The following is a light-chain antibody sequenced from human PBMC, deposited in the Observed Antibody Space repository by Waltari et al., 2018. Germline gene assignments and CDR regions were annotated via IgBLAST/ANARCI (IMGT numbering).Light chain of an antibody. CDR1: QSVSSS. V-gene: IGKV3D-15*01. J-gene: IGKJ1*01. CDR2: GAS. CDR3: QQNNNWPWT. Sequence: EIVMTQSPATLSLSPGERATFSCRASQSVSSSLTWYPKKLGQAPRLLIFGASSRATGIPDRFSGSGYGTECTLTISGLDPEDVAVYYCQQNNNWPWTFGQGTKVEIK.